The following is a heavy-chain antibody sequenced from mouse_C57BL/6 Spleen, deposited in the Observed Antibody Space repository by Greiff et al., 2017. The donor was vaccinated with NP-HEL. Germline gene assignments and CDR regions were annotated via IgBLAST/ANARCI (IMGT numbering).Heavy chain of an antibody. J-gene: IGHJ2*01. CDR3: ARFTTVVATDDY. D-gene: IGHD1-1*01. CDR1: GYTFTSYW. CDR2: IHPNSGST. V-gene: IGHV1-64*01. Sequence: QVQLQQPGAELVKPGASVKLSCKASGYTFTSYWMHWVKQRPGQGLEWIGMIHPNSGSTNYNEKFKSKATLTVDKSSSTAYMQLSSLTSEDSAVYYCARFTTVVATDDYWGQGTTLTVSS.